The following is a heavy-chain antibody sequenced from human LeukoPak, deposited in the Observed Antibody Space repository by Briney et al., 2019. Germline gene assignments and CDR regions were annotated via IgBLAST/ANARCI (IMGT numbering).Heavy chain of an antibody. Sequence: PSETLSLTCAVYGGSFSGYYWSWIRQPPGKGLEWIGEINHSGSTNYNPSLKSRVTISVDTSKNQFSLKLSSVTAADTAVYYCARGPAYDFWSGYYPYYFDYWGQGTLVTVSS. D-gene: IGHD3-3*01. CDR2: INHSGST. V-gene: IGHV4-34*01. J-gene: IGHJ4*02. CDR3: ARGPAYDFWSGYYPYYFDY. CDR1: GGSFSGYY.